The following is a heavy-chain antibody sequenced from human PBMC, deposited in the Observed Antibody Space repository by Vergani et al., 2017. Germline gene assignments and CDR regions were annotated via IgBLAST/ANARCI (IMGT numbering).Heavy chain of an antibody. CDR2: FDPEHGEV. CDR1: GYSLTEFT. V-gene: IGHV1-24*01. J-gene: IGHJ4*02. Sequence: QVQLVQSGSEVRKPGASVKVSCQVSGYSLTEFTIHWVRQAPGKGLEWMGGFDPEHGEVTFAHHIQGRVTMTEDRSTDTAYMELSSLRPEDTALYYCAIVTDCYDSSGYYLDYWGQGTLVTVSS. D-gene: IGHD3-22*01. CDR3: AIVTDCYDSSGYYLDY.